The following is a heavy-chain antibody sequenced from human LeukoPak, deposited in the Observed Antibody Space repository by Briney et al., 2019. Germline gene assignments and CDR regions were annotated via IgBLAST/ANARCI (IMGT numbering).Heavy chain of an antibody. Sequence: SETLSLTCTVSGGSISSYYWSWIRQPAGKGLEWIGRIYTSGSTNYNPSLESRVTMSVDTSKNQFSLKLSSVTAADTAVYYCASTWSEYSNLGYWGQGTLVTVSS. J-gene: IGHJ4*02. D-gene: IGHD4-11*01. V-gene: IGHV4-4*07. CDR1: GGSISSYY. CDR3: ASTWSEYSNLGY. CDR2: IYTSGST.